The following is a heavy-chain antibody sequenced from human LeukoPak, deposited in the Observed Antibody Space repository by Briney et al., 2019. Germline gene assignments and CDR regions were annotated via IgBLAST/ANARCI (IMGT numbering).Heavy chain of an antibody. CDR2: INPNSGGT. CDR3: ARVRMATSRTFDI. Sequence: ASVKVSCKASGYTFTGYYMHWVRRAPGQGLEWMGWINPNSGGTNYAQKFQGRVTMTRDTSISTAYMELSRLRSDDTAVYYCARVRMATSRTFDIWGQGTMVTVSS. D-gene: IGHD5-24*01. J-gene: IGHJ3*02. V-gene: IGHV1-2*02. CDR1: GYTFTGYY.